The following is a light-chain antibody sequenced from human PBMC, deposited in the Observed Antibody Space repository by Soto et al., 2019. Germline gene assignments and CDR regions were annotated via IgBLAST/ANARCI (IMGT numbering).Light chain of an antibody. CDR3: QQYNNWPPLT. CDR1: QTVAFNY. CDR2: GAS. J-gene: IGKJ4*01. V-gene: IGKV3-20*01. Sequence: ETVLTQSPGTLSLSPGEGATLSCRASQTVAFNYLAWYQQKPGQPPRLLIEGASNRAAGVPDSFSGSGSGTDFTLTISRLEAEDSAMYYCQQYNNWPPLTFGGGTKVELK.